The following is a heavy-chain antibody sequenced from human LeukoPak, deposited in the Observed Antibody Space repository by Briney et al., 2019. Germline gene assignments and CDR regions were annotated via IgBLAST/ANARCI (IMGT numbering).Heavy chain of an antibody. CDR3: AGVRLGFLETKTRDAFEI. J-gene: IGHJ3*02. CDR1: GGSISSGGYY. Sequence: SETLSLTRTVSGGSISSGGYYWSWIRQHPGKGLEWIGYIYYSGSTYYNPSLKSRVTLSVDTSKNQFSLKLSSVTAADTAVYYCAGVRLGFLETKTRDAFEIWGQGTMVTVSA. CDR2: IYYSGST. V-gene: IGHV4-31*03. D-gene: IGHD3-3*01.